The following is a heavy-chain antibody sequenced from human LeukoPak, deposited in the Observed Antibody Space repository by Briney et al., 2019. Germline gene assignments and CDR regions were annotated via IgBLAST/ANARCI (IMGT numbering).Heavy chain of an antibody. V-gene: IGHV1-69*05. Sequence: SSVKVSCKASGGTFSSYAISWVRQAPGQGLEWMGGIIPIFGTANYAQKFQGRVTITTDESTSTAYMELSSLRSEDTAVYYRARDSRSSWYRGYYYYYYMDVWGKGTTVTVSS. CDR1: GGTFSSYA. D-gene: IGHD6-13*01. J-gene: IGHJ6*03. CDR3: ARDSRSSWYRGYYYYYYMDV. CDR2: IIPIFGTA.